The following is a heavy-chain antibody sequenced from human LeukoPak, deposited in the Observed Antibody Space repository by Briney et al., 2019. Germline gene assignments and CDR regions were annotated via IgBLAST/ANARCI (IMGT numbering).Heavy chain of an antibody. D-gene: IGHD5-18*01. CDR1: GGTFSSYA. CDR2: IIPMFDTT. CDR3: ARDGGGYSYGGH. Sequence: SVKVSCKASGGTFSSYAISWVRQAPGQGLEWMGRIIPMFDTTNYAQRFQGRVTITTDESTTTAYMELSSLRSGDTAVYYCARDGGGYSYGGHWGQGTLVTVSS. J-gene: IGHJ4*02. V-gene: IGHV1-69*05.